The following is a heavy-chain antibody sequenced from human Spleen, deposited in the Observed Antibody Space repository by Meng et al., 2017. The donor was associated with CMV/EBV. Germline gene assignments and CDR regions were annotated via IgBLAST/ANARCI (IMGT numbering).Heavy chain of an antibody. CDR2: ISHSGNT. D-gene: IGHD4-11*01. CDR3: ATSTVASINWFDP. V-gene: IGHV4-34*01. J-gene: IGHJ5*02. CDR1: GGSFSGYY. Sequence: SETLSLTCGVSGGSFSGYYWTWIRQAPGKGLEWIGQISHSGNTNYNPSLKSRVTILGDTSKTQVSLKLTSLTAADTAVYYCATSTVASINWFDPWGQGTLVIVSS.